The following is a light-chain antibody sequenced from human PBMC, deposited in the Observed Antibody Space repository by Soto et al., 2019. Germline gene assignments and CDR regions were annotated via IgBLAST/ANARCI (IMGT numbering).Light chain of an antibody. J-gene: IGKJ5*01. Sequence: EIVLTQSPATLSLSPGERATLSCMASQSVSSDYIAWYQQKPGQAPRLLIYGASTRATGIPDRFSGSGSGTDFTLTISRLEPEDFAVYYCQQSGSSPITFGQGTRLEIK. V-gene: IGKV3-20*01. CDR3: QQSGSSPIT. CDR1: QSVSSDY. CDR2: GAS.